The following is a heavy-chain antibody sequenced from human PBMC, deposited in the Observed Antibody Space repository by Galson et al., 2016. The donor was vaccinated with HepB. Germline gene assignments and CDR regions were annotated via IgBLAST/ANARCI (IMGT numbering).Heavy chain of an antibody. D-gene: IGHD4-11*01. Sequence: SVKVSCKASGYTFTTYDFNWARQATGQGLEWMGWINPNTGNTGYAQKFQGRLTMTRSASMDTAYMELSSLESEDTAVYFCARAAGAGVTSTTYYFDYWGQGTLVTVSS. CDR3: ARAAGAGVTSTTYYFDY. CDR2: INPNTGNT. CDR1: GYTFTTYD. V-gene: IGHV1-8*01. J-gene: IGHJ4*02.